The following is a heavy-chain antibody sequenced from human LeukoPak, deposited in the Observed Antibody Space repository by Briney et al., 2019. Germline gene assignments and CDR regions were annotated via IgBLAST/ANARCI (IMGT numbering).Heavy chain of an antibody. CDR1: GGSISSGSYY. CDR2: IYISGST. Sequence: KASETLSLTCTVSGGSISSGSYYWSWIRQPAGKGLEWIGRIYISGSTNYNPSLKSRVTISVDTSKNQFSLKLSSVTAADTAVYYCARRYSYGDVSWFDPWGQGTLVTASS. J-gene: IGHJ5*02. CDR3: ARRYSYGDVSWFDP. V-gene: IGHV4-61*02. D-gene: IGHD4-17*01.